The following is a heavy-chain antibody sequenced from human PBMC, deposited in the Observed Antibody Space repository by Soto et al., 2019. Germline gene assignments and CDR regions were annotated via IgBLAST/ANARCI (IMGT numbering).Heavy chain of an antibody. V-gene: IGHV4-59*01. J-gene: IGHJ4*02. CDR1: GGSISSYY. CDR3: ARGETYDYVWGSYRYNY. Sequence: SETLSLTCTVSGGSISSYYWSWIRQPPGKGLEWIGYIYYSGSTNYNPSLKSRVTISVDTSKNQFSLKLSSVTAADTAVYYCARGETYDYVWGSYRYNYWGQGTLVTVS. D-gene: IGHD3-16*02. CDR2: IYYSGST.